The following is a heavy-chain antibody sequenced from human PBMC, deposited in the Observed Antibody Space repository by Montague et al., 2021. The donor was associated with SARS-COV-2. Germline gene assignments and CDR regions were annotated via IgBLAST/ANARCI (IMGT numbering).Heavy chain of an antibody. CDR2: IYYSGST. CDR1: GGSISSSSYY. D-gene: IGHD3-10*01. J-gene: IGHJ6*02. Sequence: ETLSFTCTVSGGSISSSSYYWGWTRQPPGTGLAWIGSIYYSGSTYYXPSLKSRVTISVDTSKNQFSLKLSSVTAADTAVSYCARTMVRGGPYFYGLDVWGQGTTVTVSS. CDR3: ARTMVRGGPYFYGLDV. V-gene: IGHV4-39*07.